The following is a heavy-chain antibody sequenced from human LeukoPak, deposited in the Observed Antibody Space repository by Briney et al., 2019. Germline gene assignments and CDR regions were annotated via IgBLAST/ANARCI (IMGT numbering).Heavy chain of an antibody. CDR1: GFSFSRAW. Sequence: GGSLRLSCAASGFSFSRAWMSWVRQAPGKGLEWVGRIKSKSDGGTTDYAAPVKGRFTISRDDSKNTLFLQVNSLKIEDTAVYYCTTVTLRPVGLWGQGSLVTVSS. J-gene: IGHJ4*02. CDR3: TTVTLRPVGL. CDR2: IKSKSDGGTT. D-gene: IGHD3-10*01. V-gene: IGHV3-15*05.